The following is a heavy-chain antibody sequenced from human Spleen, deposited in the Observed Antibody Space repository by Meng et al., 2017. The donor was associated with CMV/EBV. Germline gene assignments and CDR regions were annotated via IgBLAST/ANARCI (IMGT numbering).Heavy chain of an antibody. CDR1: GFTFSNYA. J-gene: IGHJ6*02. CDR2: ISWNSGSI. V-gene: IGHV3-9*01. D-gene: IGHD2-8*01. Sequence: GGSLRLSCAGSGFTFSNYAMSWVRQAPGKGLEWVSGISWNSGSIGYADSVKGRFTISRDNAKNSLYLQMNSLRAEDTALYYCARDMYTNSRSYFSMDVWGQGTTVTVSS. CDR3: ARDMYTNSRSYFSMDV.